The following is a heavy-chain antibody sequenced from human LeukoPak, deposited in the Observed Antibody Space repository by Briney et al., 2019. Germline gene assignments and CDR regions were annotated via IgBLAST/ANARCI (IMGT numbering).Heavy chain of an antibody. D-gene: IGHD3-9*01. CDR3: ARHMNYDILTGYHSNFDY. CDR2: IYYSGST. V-gene: IGHV4-39*01. Sequence: PSETLSLTCTVSGGSISSSSYYWGWIRQPPGKGLEWIGSIYYSGSTYYNPSLKSRVTISVDTSKNQFSLKLSSVTAADTAVYYCARHMNYDILTGYHSNFDYWGQGTLVTVSS. J-gene: IGHJ4*02. CDR1: GGSISSSSYY.